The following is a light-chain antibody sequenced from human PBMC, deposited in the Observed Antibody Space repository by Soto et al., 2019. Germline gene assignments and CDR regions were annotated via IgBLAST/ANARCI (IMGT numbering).Light chain of an antibody. V-gene: IGLV2-14*01. J-gene: IGLJ1*01. CDR2: EVS. CDR3: SSYTSSTHYV. CDR1: SSDVGGYNY. Sequence: QSALTQPASVSGSPGQSITISCTGTSSDVGGYNYVSWYQQHPGKAPKLMIYEVSNRPSGVSNRFSGSKSGNTASLTISGLQAEDEADYYCSSYTSSTHYVFATGTKVTDL.